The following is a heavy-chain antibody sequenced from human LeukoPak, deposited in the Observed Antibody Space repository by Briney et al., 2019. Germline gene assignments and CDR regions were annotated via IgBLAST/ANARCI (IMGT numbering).Heavy chain of an antibody. Sequence: GGSLRLSCAASGFTFSIYSMNWVRQAPGKGLEWVSPISSSSSFIYYADSVKGRFTISRDNAKNSLYLQMNSLRAEDTAVYYCARRGDSLFDYWGQGTLITVSS. J-gene: IGHJ4*02. CDR3: ARRGDSLFDY. CDR2: ISSSSSFI. V-gene: IGHV3-21*01. CDR1: GFTFSIYS. D-gene: IGHD4-17*01.